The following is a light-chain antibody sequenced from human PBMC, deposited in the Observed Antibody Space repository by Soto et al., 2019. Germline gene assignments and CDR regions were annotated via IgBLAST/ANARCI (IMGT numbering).Light chain of an antibody. Sequence: DIQMTQSPYSLSASVGDRITITCQASQDINKYLNWYPQKLGQAPKLLIYDASNLQRGVPSRFSGRGSGTHLSLSISRLQPEDIATYYCHQSENGPLTFGGGTKVEIK. CDR1: QDINKY. CDR3: HQSENGPLT. V-gene: IGKV1-33*01. CDR2: DAS. J-gene: IGKJ4*01.